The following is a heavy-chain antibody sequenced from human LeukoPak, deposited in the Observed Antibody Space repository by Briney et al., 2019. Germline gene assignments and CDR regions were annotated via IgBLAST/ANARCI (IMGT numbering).Heavy chain of an antibody. Sequence: SETLSLTCAVSGGSISRSYYWSWIRQPPGKGLEWIGYIYYSGTTDYNPSLKSRVTISVDTSKNQFSLKLSSVTAADTAVYYCARASYDILTGYPPADAFDIWGQGTMVTVSS. CDR1: GGSISRSYY. D-gene: IGHD3-9*01. J-gene: IGHJ3*02. CDR2: IYYSGTT. V-gene: IGHV4-59*12. CDR3: ARASYDILTGYPPADAFDI.